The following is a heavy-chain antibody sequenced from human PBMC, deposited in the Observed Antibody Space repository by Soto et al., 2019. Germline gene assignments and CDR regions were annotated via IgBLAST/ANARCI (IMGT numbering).Heavy chain of an antibody. D-gene: IGHD3-16*01. J-gene: IGHJ5*02. Sequence: QVQLVESRGGVVQPGRSLRLSCAASGFTFSRHGMYWVRQAPGKGLEWVAAIWYDGSNTYYADSVKGRFTISRDNSKNTLYLQMNSLRAEDTAMYYCARERGGSPGWFDPWGQGTLVTASS. CDR3: ARERGGSPGWFDP. V-gene: IGHV3-33*01. CDR1: GFTFSRHG. CDR2: IWYDGSNT.